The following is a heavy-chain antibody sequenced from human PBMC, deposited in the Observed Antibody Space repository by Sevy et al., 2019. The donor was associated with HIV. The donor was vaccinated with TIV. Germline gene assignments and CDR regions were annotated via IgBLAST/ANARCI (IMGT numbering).Heavy chain of an antibody. CDR1: GLTFSNYA. Sequence: GGSLRLSCAASGLTFSNYAIHWVRQAPGKGLERVAVISYDGSNKDYADSVKGRFAISRDNSKNTLYLQMNSLRVEDTAVYYCARASHMITFGGVIVIDGIDYWCQGTLVTVSS. D-gene: IGHD3-16*02. V-gene: IGHV3-30*09. CDR3: ARASHMITFGGVIVIDGIDY. J-gene: IGHJ4*02. CDR2: ISYDGSNK.